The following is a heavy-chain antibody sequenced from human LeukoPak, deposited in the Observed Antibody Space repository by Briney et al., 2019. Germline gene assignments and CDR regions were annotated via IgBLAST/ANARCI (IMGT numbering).Heavy chain of an antibody. D-gene: IGHD3-10*01. CDR1: GFAFPNYA. J-gene: IGHJ6*02. Sequence: GGSLRLSCAASGFAFPNYAMNWVRQAPGKGLEWVSAISGSGGSTYYADSVKGRFTISRDNSKNTLYLQMNSLRAEDTAVYYCAKDLSMVRGVITNYYYYGMDVWGQGTTVTVSS. CDR3: AKDLSMVRGVITNYYYYGMDV. CDR2: ISGSGGST. V-gene: IGHV3-23*01.